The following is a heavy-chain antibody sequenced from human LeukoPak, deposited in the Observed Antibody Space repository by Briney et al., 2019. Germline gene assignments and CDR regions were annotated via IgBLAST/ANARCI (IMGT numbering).Heavy chain of an antibody. J-gene: IGHJ4*02. CDR1: GGTFSSYY. Sequence: ASVKVSCKASGGTFSSYYMHWVRQAPGQGLEWMGRINPNSGGTNYAQKFQGRVTMTRDTSISTAYMELSRLRSDDTAVYYCAMAARPAPGPYCGGDCSSQLFDYWGQGTLVTVSS. CDR2: INPNSGGT. D-gene: IGHD2-21*02. V-gene: IGHV1-2*06. CDR3: AMAARPAPGPYCGGDCSSQLFDY.